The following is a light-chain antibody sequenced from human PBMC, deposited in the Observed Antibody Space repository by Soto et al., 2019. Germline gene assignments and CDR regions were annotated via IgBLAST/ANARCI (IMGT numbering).Light chain of an antibody. Sequence: EIVMTQSPATLSVSPGERSTRSGRASHSVSSHLAWYKPKPGREPRLFIYGASTRAPGIPARFSGSVYVAEFNLTISSLESEDFVVYTCQKYNNLPWTLGQGTKVQIK. CDR3: QKYNNLPWT. J-gene: IGKJ1*01. V-gene: IGKV3-15*01. CDR1: HSVSSH. CDR2: GAS.